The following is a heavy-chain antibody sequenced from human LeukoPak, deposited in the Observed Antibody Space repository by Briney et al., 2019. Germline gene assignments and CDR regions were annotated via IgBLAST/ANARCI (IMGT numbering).Heavy chain of an antibody. D-gene: IGHD2-2*01. V-gene: IGHV4-30-2*01. CDR1: GGSISSGGYY. Sequence: SETLSLTCTVSGGSISSGGYYWSWIRQPPGKGLEWIGYIYHSGSTYYNPSLKSRVTISVDRSKNQFSLKLSSVTAADTAVYYCARRHCSSTSCRFGREHWFDPWGQGTLVTVSS. J-gene: IGHJ5*02. CDR2: IYHSGST. CDR3: ARRHCSSTSCRFGREHWFDP.